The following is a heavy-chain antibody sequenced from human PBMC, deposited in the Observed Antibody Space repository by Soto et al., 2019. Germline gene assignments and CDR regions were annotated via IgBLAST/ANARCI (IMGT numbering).Heavy chain of an antibody. J-gene: IGHJ4*02. V-gene: IGHV4-39*01. CDR1: GASISGSYYY. CDR3: ATSQKGYNWNYFDH. CDR2: VFYTGFT. D-gene: IGHD1-20*01. Sequence: SETLSLTCAVSGASISGSYYYCACLRQSPGKGPECIGSVFYTGFTSYNPSLESRVSVSVDTSKSQFSLKLSAVTAADTAVYYCATSQKGYNWNYFDHWGQGALVTVSS.